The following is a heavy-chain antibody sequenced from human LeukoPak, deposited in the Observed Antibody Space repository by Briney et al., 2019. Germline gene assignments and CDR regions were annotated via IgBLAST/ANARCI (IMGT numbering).Heavy chain of an antibody. CDR3: ARDYNMITFGGVIASVYYFDY. D-gene: IGHD3-16*02. J-gene: IGHJ4*02. CDR1: GFTFSSYW. V-gene: IGHV3-7*01. CDR2: IKQDGSEK. Sequence: GGSLGLFCAASGFTFSSYWMSWVRQAPGEGLEWVANIKQDGSEKYYVASVKGRFTISRDNAKNSLYLQMNSLRAEDTAVYYCARDYNMITFGGVIASVYYFDYWGQGTLVTVSS.